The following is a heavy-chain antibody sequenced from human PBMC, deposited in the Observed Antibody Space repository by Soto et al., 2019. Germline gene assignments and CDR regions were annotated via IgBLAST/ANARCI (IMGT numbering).Heavy chain of an antibody. V-gene: IGHV1-18*01. D-gene: IGHD2-2*01. CDR2: ISAYSGNT. J-gene: IGHJ5*02. CDR1: GYTFTSYG. Sequence: ASVKVSCKASGYTFTSYGISWVRQAPGQGLEWMGWISAYSGNTNYAQKLQGRVTMTTDTSTSTAYMELRSLRSDDTAVYYCARILDCSSTSCYNWFDPWGQGTLVTVSS. CDR3: ARILDCSSTSCYNWFDP.